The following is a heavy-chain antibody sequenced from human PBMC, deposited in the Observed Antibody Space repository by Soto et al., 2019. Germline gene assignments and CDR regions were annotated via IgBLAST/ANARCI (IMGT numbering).Heavy chain of an antibody. CDR2: ISSSSSTI. V-gene: IGHV3-48*01. Sequence: GGSLRLSCAASGFTFSSYSMNWVRQAPGKGLEWVSYISSSSSTIYYADSVKGRFTISRDNAKNSLYLQMNSLRAEDTAVYYCARGEYSRVVGWGQGTLVTVSS. D-gene: IGHD6-6*01. CDR1: GFTFSSYS. CDR3: ARGEYSRVVG. J-gene: IGHJ4*02.